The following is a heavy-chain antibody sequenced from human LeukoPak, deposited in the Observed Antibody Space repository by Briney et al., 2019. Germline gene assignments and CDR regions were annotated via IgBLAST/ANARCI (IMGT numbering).Heavy chain of an antibody. Sequence: PGGSLRLSCAASGFTFSSYAMSWVRQAPGKGLEWVSAISGSGGSTYYADSVKGRFTISRDNSKNTLYLQMNSLRAEDTAVYYCAKQTYSDFWSGYYGYWGQATLVTVSS. J-gene: IGHJ4*02. CDR2: ISGSGGST. V-gene: IGHV3-23*01. CDR3: AKQTYSDFWSGYYGY. D-gene: IGHD3-3*01. CDR1: GFTFSSYA.